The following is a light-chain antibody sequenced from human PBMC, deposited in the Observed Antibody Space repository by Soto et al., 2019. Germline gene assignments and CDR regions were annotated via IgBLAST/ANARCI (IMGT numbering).Light chain of an antibody. Sequence: SYELTQPPSVSVAPGQTARLTCEGNNIAGKSVHWYQQKPGQAPVLVVYNDFDRPSGIPERFSGSKSGDTATLTISGVEAGDEADYSCQVWDSSSDHSVFGGGTKLTVL. V-gene: IGLV3-21*02. CDR3: QVWDSSSDHSV. J-gene: IGLJ2*01. CDR2: NDF. CDR1: NIAGKS.